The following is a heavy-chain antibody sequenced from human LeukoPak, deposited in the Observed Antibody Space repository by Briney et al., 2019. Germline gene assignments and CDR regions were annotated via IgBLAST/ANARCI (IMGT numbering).Heavy chain of an antibody. D-gene: IGHD6-13*01. CDR1: GDSFSSYA. Sequence: GGSLRLSCAAYGDSFSSYAMHCVREAPGKGLEWVAVISYDGSNKYYADSVKGRFTISRDNSKNTLYLQMNSLGAEDTAVYYCARDTVSSSWYYFDYWGQGTLVTVSS. CDR2: ISYDGSNK. V-gene: IGHV3-30*04. J-gene: IGHJ4*02. CDR3: ARDTVSSSWYYFDY.